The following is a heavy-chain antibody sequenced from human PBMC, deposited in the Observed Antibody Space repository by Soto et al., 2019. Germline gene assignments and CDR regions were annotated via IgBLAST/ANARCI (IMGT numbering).Heavy chain of an antibody. D-gene: IGHD3-22*01. CDR1: GFTFSSSS. CDR3: TGGGVSSGPGY. V-gene: IGHV3-48*01. Sequence: EVQLVESGGGLVQPGGSLRLSCAASGFTFSSSSMNWVRQAPGKGLEWVSFIVALSSSMYYADSVRGRFTISRDNTKSSLYMQMNSLRGEETAIYYCTGGGVSSGPGYWGGASLVTVPS. CDR2: IVALSSSM. J-gene: IGHJ4*02.